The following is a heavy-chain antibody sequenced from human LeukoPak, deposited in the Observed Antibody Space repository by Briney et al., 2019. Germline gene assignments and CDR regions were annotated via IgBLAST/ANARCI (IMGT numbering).Heavy chain of an antibody. J-gene: IGHJ4*02. CDR3: ARDGEDYGSNFDY. V-gene: IGHV1-2*02. CDR2: INPNSGGT. D-gene: IGHD3-22*01. CDR1: GYTFTGYY. Sequence: GASVKVSCKASGYTFTGYYMHWVRQAPGQGLEWMGWINPNSGGTNYAQKFQGRVTMTRDTSISTAYMELSRLRSDDTAVYYCARDGEDYGSNFDYWGEGTLVTVPS.